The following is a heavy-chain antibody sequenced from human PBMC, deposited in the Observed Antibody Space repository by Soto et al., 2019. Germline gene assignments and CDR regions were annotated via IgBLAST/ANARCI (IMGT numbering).Heavy chain of an antibody. Sequence: VQVLESGGDLVQPGGSLRLSCVASGFSFSSYAMSWVRQAPGKGLESVAVISGSGGSTFYADSVKGRFTISRDNSMNTLYLQMNSLRDEDTAVYYCATPLVLANRYWGFDVWGQGTTVTVSS. CDR1: GFSFSSYA. J-gene: IGHJ6*02. CDR3: ATPLVLANRYWGFDV. V-gene: IGHV3-23*01. CDR2: ISGSGGST. D-gene: IGHD7-27*01.